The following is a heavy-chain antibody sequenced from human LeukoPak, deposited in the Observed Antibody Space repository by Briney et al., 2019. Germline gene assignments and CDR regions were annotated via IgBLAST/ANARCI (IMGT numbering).Heavy chain of an antibody. Sequence: ASVKVSCKASGNTFTRNYIRWVRQAPGQGLEWMGIISPSGDSTTYAQKFQGRVTMTRDTSTRTVYMELSSLRSEDTAVYYCARDAGYYVSGSSLDYWGQGTLVTVSS. CDR3: ARDAGYYVSGSSLDY. J-gene: IGHJ4*02. CDR2: ISPSGDST. D-gene: IGHD3-10*01. V-gene: IGHV1-46*01. CDR1: GNTFTRNY.